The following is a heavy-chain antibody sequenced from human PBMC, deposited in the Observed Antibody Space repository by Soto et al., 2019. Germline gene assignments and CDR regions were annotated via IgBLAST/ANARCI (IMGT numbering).Heavy chain of an antibody. CDR1: AFTLSSYW. Sequence: GRSRRLSCAASAFTLSSYWMHWDRQAPGKGLVWVSRLTSDGSSTSYADSVKGRFTISRDNAKNTLYLQMNSLRAEDTAVYYRAIQAAYLDYWGQGTLVTVSS. D-gene: IGHD6-13*01. CDR3: AIQAAYLDY. J-gene: IGHJ4*02. CDR2: LTSDGSST. V-gene: IGHV3-74*01.